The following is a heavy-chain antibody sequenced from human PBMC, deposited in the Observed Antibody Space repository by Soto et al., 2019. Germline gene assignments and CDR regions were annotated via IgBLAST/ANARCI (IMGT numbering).Heavy chain of an antibody. CDR2: IYYSGST. Sequence: QVQLQESGPGLVKPSQTLSLTCTVSGGSISSGGYYWRWIRPHPGKGLEWIGYIYYSGSTYYNPSLNSRVIISVDTAKNQFSLKLSSVTAADTAVYYCASGGSSGYYPGWFHPWGQGTLVTVSS. CDR1: GGSISSGGYY. J-gene: IGHJ5*02. D-gene: IGHD3-22*01. V-gene: IGHV4-31*03. CDR3: ASGGSSGYYPGWFHP.